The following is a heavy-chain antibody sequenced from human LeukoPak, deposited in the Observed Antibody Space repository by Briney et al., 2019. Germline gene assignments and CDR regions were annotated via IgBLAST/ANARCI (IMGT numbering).Heavy chain of an antibody. CDR2: NSSSSSTI. D-gene: IGHD2-2*01. Sequence: GGSLRLSCAASGFTFSSYSMNWVRQAPGKGLEWVSYNSSSSSTIYYADSVKGRFTISRDNAKNSLYLQMNSLRAEDTAVYYCARGAVVVPAADFDYWGQGTLVTVSS. J-gene: IGHJ4*02. CDR3: ARGAVVVPAADFDY. V-gene: IGHV3-48*04. CDR1: GFTFSSYS.